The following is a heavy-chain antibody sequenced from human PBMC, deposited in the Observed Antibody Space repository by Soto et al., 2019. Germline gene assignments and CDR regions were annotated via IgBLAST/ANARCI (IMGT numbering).Heavy chain of an antibody. V-gene: IGHV1-18*01. Sequence: QVQLVQSGAEVKKPGASVKVSCKASGYTFTRSGISWVRQAPGQGLEWMGWINGYNGNTNYAQKFQGRITITTDTPTSTAYMELRSLRSDDTAVYYCARMGDVPYYYYGMDVWGQGTTVIVSS. CDR1: GYTFTRSG. CDR3: ARMGDVPYYYYGMDV. J-gene: IGHJ6*02. CDR2: INGYNGNT. D-gene: IGHD3-16*01.